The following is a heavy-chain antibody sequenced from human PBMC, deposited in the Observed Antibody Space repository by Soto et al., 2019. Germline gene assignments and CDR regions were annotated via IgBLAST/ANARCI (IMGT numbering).Heavy chain of an antibody. Sequence: GESLKISCAASGFTFSSYSMNWVRQAPGKGLEWVSSISSSSSYIYYAASVKGRFTISRDNAKNSLYLQMNRLGAEDTAVYYCASDGTLAARDAFDIWGQGTMVTVSS. J-gene: IGHJ3*02. V-gene: IGHV3-21*01. CDR2: ISSSSSYI. D-gene: IGHD6-6*01. CDR3: ASDGTLAARDAFDI. CDR1: GFTFSSYS.